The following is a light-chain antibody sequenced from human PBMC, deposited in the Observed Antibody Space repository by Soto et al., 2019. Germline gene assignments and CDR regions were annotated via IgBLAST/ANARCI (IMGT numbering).Light chain of an antibody. V-gene: IGKV3-15*01. CDR2: GAS. CDR1: QSVSSN. Sequence: EIVMTQSPATLSVSPGERATLSCRARQSVSSNLAWYHQKPGQAPRLLIYGASTRATGIPARFSGSGSGTEFTLTISSLQSEDFAVYYCQQYNNWPQWTFGQGTKVEIK. J-gene: IGKJ1*01. CDR3: QQYNNWPQWT.